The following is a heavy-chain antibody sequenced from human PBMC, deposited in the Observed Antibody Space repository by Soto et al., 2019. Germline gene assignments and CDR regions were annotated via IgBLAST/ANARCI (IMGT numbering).Heavy chain of an antibody. CDR3: AREAIVAGDTTGMDV. CDR2: INPGYPAGRST. Sequence: ASVKVSCKASGYTRTTFFMHWVRQAPGQGLEWMGVINPGYPAGRSTTYAQKFQGRVTMTTDTSTSTVYMELSRLRSYYTAVYYCAREAIVAGDTTGMDVWGQGTTVTVSS. V-gene: IGHV1-46*01. CDR1: GYTRTTFF. D-gene: IGHD1-26*01. J-gene: IGHJ6*02.